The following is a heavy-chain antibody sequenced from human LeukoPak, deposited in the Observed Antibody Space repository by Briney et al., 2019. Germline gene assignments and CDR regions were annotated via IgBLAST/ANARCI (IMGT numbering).Heavy chain of an antibody. Sequence: SETLSLTCAVYGGSFSGYYWSWIRQPPGKGLDWIGEINHSGSTNYNPSLKSRVTISVDTSKNQFSLKLSSVTAADTAVYYCARYPYYDSSGYYCDYWGQGTLVTVSS. CDR1: GGSFSGYY. CDR2: INHSGST. V-gene: IGHV4-34*01. J-gene: IGHJ4*02. CDR3: ARYPYYDSSGYYCDY. D-gene: IGHD3-22*01.